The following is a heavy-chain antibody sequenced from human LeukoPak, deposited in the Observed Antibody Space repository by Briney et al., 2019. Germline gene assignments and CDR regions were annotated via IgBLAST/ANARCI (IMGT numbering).Heavy chain of an antibody. D-gene: IGHD6-19*01. CDR1: VDSVYSNSAA. CDR2: TYYRPKWYN. Sequence: SQTLSLTCAISVDSVYSNSAAWNWIRQSPSKGLEWLGRTYYRPKWYNDYAVSVKSRITINPDTSKNQFSLQLNSVTPEDTAVYCCARDLVAGTDYYYGMDVWGQGTTVTVSS. CDR3: ARDLVAGTDYYYGMDV. J-gene: IGHJ6*02. V-gene: IGHV6-1*01.